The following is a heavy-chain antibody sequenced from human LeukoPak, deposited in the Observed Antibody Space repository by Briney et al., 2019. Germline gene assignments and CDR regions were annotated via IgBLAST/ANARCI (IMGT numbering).Heavy chain of an antibody. CDR2: ISGGGGST. V-gene: IGHV3-23*01. D-gene: IGHD1-26*01. J-gene: IGHJ4*02. CDR1: GFTFSSSA. CDR3: AKAHSGSYYSGIN. Sequence: GGSLRLSCAASGFTFSSSAMTWVRQAPGKGLEWVSAISGGGGSTYYADSVTGRFTISRDNSKNTLYLQMNGLRAEDTAVYYCAKAHSGSYYSGINWGQGTLVTVSS.